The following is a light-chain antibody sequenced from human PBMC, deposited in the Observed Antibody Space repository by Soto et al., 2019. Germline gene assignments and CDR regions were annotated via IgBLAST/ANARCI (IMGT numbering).Light chain of an antibody. CDR2: GAS. CDR3: QQYHTSPLT. Sequence: EIVLTQSPGTLSLSPGERATFSCRASQSVSSSYIAWYQQKRGQAPRRLIYGASIRATGIPDRFSGSGSGTDFTLTISRLEPEDFVLYYCQQYHTSPLTFGQGTKVEIK. V-gene: IGKV3-20*01. CDR1: QSVSSSY. J-gene: IGKJ1*01.